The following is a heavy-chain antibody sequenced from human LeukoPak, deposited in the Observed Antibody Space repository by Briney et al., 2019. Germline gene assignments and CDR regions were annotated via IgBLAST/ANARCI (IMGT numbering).Heavy chain of an antibody. Sequence: PGGSLRLSCAASGFTFSSYAMSWVRQAPGKGLEWVSAISGSGGSTYYADSVKGRFTISRDNSKNTLYLQMNSLRAEDTAVYYCARWKEDSSGYYGSDYWGQGTLVTVSS. CDR1: GFTFSSYA. J-gene: IGHJ4*02. D-gene: IGHD3-22*01. CDR2: ISGSGGST. V-gene: IGHV3-23*01. CDR3: ARWKEDSSGYYGSDY.